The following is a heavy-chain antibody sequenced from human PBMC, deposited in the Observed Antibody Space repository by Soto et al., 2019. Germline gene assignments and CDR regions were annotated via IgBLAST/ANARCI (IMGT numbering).Heavy chain of an antibody. D-gene: IGHD3-16*02. CDR1: GFTFSSYG. Sequence: SLRLSCAASGFTFSSYGMHWVRQAPGKGLEWVAVISYDGSNKYYADSVKGRFTISRDNSKNTLYLQMNSLRAEDTAVYYCAKDRYRDGYNLKYYYYGMDVWGQGTTVTVSS. J-gene: IGHJ6*02. CDR3: AKDRYRDGYNLKYYYYGMDV. CDR2: ISYDGSNK. V-gene: IGHV3-30*18.